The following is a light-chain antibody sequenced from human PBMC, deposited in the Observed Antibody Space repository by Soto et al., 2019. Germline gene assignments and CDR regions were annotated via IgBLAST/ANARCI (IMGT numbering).Light chain of an antibody. CDR3: SSNEGXDIYV. CDR1: SSDTGDYNY. CDR2: EVS. J-gene: IGLJ1*01. V-gene: IGLV2-8*01. Sequence: QSALTQPPSASGSPGQSVTISCSGTSSDTGDYNYVSWYQQHPGKAPKLMIYEVSKRPSGVPDRFSGSKSGNTASLTVSGLQAEDVADYYGSSNEGXDIYVFGPGTKVTVL.